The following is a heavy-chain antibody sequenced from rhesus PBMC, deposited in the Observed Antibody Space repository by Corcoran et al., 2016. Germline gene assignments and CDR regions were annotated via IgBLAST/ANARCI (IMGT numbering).Heavy chain of an antibody. D-gene: IGHD4-29*01. CDR1: GGSISSYY. CDR3: ARYGTVFVGDFDS. CDR2: VTGSGST. J-gene: IGHJ4*01. V-gene: IGHV4-173*01. Sequence: QLQLQESGPGLVKPSETLSLTCAVSGGSISSYYWSWLRQPPGKELEWIGLVTGSGSTDNSPSFESRVTISADTSKNQCSLKLNSGTAADTAGYYCARYGTVFVGDFDSWGQGVLVTVSS.